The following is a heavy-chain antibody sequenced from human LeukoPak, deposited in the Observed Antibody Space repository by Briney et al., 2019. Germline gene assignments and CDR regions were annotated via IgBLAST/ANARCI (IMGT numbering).Heavy chain of an antibody. CDR2: ISSSGSTI. CDR3: AREVLSTGFLIGTYYYDSSGYRRHFDY. Sequence: PGGSLRLSCAASGFNFSSYEMNWVRQAPGKGLEWVSYISSSGSTIYYADSVKGRFTISSDNAKNSLYLQMNSLRAEATAAFCFAREVLSTGFLIGTYYYDSSGYRRHFDYWGQGTLVTVSS. V-gene: IGHV3-48*03. CDR1: GFNFSSYE. D-gene: IGHD3-22*01. J-gene: IGHJ4*02.